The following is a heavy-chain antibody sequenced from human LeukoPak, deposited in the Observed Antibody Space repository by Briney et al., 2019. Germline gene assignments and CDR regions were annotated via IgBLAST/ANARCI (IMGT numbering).Heavy chain of an antibody. CDR1: GFTFSNAW. D-gene: IGHD1-26*01. CDR2: IKSKPDGGAI. Sequence: GGSRRLSSAASGFTFSNAWMSWVRQAPGKGLEWVGRIKSKPDGGAIDYAAPVKGRFIVSRDDSKDMLYLQMNSLKTEDTGVYYCTRDKLELRQFDYWGQGTLVTVSS. J-gene: IGHJ4*02. CDR3: TRDKLELRQFDY. V-gene: IGHV3-15*01.